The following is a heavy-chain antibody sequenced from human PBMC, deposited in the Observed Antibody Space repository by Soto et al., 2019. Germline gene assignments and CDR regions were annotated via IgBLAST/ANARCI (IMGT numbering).Heavy chain of an antibody. CDR1: GYTFTSYG. D-gene: IGHD5-12*01. Sequence: ASVKVSCKASGYTFTSYGISWVRQAPGQGLEWMGWISAYNGNTNYAQKLQGRVTMTTGTSTSTAYMELRSLRSDDTAVYYCARDLRGYDYNYYYYYMDVWGKGTTVTVSS. V-gene: IGHV1-18*01. J-gene: IGHJ6*03. CDR2: ISAYNGNT. CDR3: ARDLRGYDYNYYYYYMDV.